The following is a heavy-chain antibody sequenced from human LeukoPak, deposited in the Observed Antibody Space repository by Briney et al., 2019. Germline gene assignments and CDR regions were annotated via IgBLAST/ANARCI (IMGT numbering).Heavy chain of an antibody. J-gene: IGHJ4*02. CDR2: INHSGST. CDR3: ARGHYGSGSYHTNFDY. D-gene: IGHD3-10*01. CDR1: GGSFSGYY. Sequence: SETLSLTCAVYGGSFSGYYWSWIRQPPGKGLEWIGEINHSGSTNYNPSLKSRVTISVDTSKNQFSLKLSSVTAADTAVYYCARGHYGSGSYHTNFDYWGQGTLVTVSS. V-gene: IGHV4-34*01.